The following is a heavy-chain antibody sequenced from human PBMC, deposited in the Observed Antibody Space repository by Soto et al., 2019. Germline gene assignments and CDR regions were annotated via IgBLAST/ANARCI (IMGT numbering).Heavy chain of an antibody. V-gene: IGHV2-5*02. CDR2: IYWDDDK. CDR3: ARYFYEGSDYSPWDYGMEV. CDR1: GFSLSTSGVG. D-gene: IGHD3-22*01. J-gene: IGHJ6*02. Sequence: QITLKEPGPTLVKPTQTLTLTCTLSGFSLSTSGVGVGWIRQTPEKALEWLALIYWDDDKRYSPSLKSRLTITKDTSKNQVVLTMTNMDPVVTATYYCARYFYEGSDYSPWDYGMEVWGQGTTVTVSS.